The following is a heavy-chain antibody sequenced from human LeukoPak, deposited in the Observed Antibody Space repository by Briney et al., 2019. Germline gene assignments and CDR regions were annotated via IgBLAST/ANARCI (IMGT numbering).Heavy chain of an antibody. CDR2: INEDGSEK. CDR1: RFTFNTYW. V-gene: IGHV3-7*01. D-gene: IGHD5-12*01. CDR3: AREGIVATTFDY. Sequence: GGSLRLSCAASRFTFNTYWMSWVRQAPGKGLEWVANINEDGSEKYYVDSVKGRFTISRDNAKNSLYMQMNSLGAEDTAVYYCAREGIVATTFDYWGQGTLVTVSS. J-gene: IGHJ4*02.